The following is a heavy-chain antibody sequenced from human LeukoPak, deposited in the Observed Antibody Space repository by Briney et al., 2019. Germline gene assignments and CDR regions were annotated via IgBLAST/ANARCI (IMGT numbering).Heavy chain of an antibody. J-gene: IGHJ6*03. CDR1: GGSISSYY. CDR2: IYTSGST. Sequence: SETLSLTCTVSGGSISSYYWSWIRQPAGKGLEWIGRIYTSGSTNYNPSLKSRVTMSVDTSKNQFSLKLSSVTAADTAVYYCARVRRVWAAGTGGYYYYNMDVWGKGTTVNVSS. V-gene: IGHV4-4*07. CDR3: ARVRRVWAAGTGGYYYYNMDV. D-gene: IGHD6-13*01.